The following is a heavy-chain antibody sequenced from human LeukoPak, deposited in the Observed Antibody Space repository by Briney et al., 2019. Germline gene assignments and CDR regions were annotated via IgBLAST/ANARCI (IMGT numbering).Heavy chain of an antibody. J-gene: IGHJ6*03. CDR1: GGSIRIYY. D-gene: IGHD2-2*01. V-gene: IGHV4-59*08. CDR2: IYYSGST. CDR3: ARTTWDIVVVPAATDIYYMDV. Sequence: SETLSLTCTVSGGSIRIYYWSWIRQPPGKGLEWIGYIYYSGSTNYNPSLKSRVTISVDTSKNQFSLKLSSVTAADTAVYYCARTTWDIVVVPAATDIYYMDVWGKGTTVTVSS.